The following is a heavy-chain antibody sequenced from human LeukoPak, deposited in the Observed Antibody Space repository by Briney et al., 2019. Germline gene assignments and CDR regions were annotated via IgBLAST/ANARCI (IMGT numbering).Heavy chain of an antibody. J-gene: IGHJ4*02. CDR3: ARDAEIQLWLFDY. Sequence: ASVKVSCKASGYTFTSYAMHWVRQAPGQRLEWMGWINAGNGNTKYSQKFQGRVTITRDTSASTAYMELSSLRSEDTAVYYCARDAEIQLWLFDYWGQGTLVTVSS. D-gene: IGHD5-18*01. CDR1: GYTFTSYA. V-gene: IGHV1-3*01. CDR2: INAGNGNT.